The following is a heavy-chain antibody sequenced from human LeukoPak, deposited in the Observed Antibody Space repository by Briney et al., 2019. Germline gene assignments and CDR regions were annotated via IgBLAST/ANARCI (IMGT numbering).Heavy chain of an antibody. J-gene: IGHJ6*02. V-gene: IGHV1-2*02. CDR2: INPNSGGT. CDR1: GYTFTGYY. CDR3: ARGLSERDYYYYYGMDV. Sequence: ASVKVSCKASGYTFTGYYMHWVRQAPGQGLERMGWINPNSGGTNYAQKFQGRVTMTRDTSISTAYMELSRLRSDDTAVYYCARGLSERDYYYYYGMDVWGQGTTVTVSS. D-gene: IGHD1-14*01.